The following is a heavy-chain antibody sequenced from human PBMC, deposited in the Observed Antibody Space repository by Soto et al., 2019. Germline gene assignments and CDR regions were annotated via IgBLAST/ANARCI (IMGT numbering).Heavy chain of an antibody. J-gene: IGHJ4*02. CDR1: GGSISSYY. D-gene: IGHD3-10*01. CDR3: AGGYGSGSYSASYVY. CDR2: IYYTETT. V-gene: IGHV4-59*01. Sequence: SETLSLTCAVSGGSISSYYWSWIRQPPGKGLEWIGYIYYTETTSYNPSLKSRVTISVDTSKNQFSLKLSSVNAADTALYYCAGGYGSGSYSASYVYWGQGTLVTAPQ.